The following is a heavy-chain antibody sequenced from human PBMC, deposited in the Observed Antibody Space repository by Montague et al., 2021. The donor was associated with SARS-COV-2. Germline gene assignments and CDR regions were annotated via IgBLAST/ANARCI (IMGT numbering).Heavy chain of an antibody. V-gene: IGHV3-9*01. Sequence: SLRLSCAASGFTVDDYAMHWVRQAPGAGLEWVAGVDWSSGFFAYADSVRGRFTIYRDNAKNSLYLQMNSLKVEDTALYYCAKAPWGSDWYYFDYWGQGTLVTVSS. CDR2: VDWSSGFF. CDR3: AKAPWGSDWYYFDY. CDR1: GFTVDDYA. J-gene: IGHJ4*02. D-gene: IGHD3-9*01.